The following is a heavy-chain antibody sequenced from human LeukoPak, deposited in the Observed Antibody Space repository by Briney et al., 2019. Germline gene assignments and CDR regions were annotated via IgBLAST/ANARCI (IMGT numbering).Heavy chain of an antibody. CDR1: GFTFSSYA. CDR2: ISGSGGST. Sequence: TGGSLRLSCAASGFTFSSYAMSWVRQAPGKGLEWVSAISGSGGSTYYADSVKGRFTISRDNSKNTLYLQMNSLRAEDTAVYYCAKDNYYDSSGYLDYFDYWGQGTLVTVSS. V-gene: IGHV3-23*01. CDR3: AKDNYYDSSGYLDYFDY. J-gene: IGHJ4*02. D-gene: IGHD3-22*01.